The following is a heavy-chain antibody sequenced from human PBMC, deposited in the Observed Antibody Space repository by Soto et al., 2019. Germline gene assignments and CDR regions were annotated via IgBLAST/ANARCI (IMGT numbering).Heavy chain of an antibody. D-gene: IGHD1-26*01. J-gene: IGHJ3*02. CDR1: GDSMSRYF. CDR3: ARGRGGTYDALDI. Sequence: SETLSLTCTVSGDSMSRYFWSWIRQPPGKGLEWIGYIYYTGTTNYNPSLKSRVTILLDTSKNQFSLKVVSLTAADTAFYYCARGRGGTYDALDIWGQGALVTVSS. CDR2: IYYTGTT. V-gene: IGHV4-59*01.